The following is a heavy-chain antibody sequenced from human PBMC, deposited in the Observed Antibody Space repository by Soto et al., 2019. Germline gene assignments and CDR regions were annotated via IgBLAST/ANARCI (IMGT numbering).Heavy chain of an antibody. J-gene: IGHJ6*03. V-gene: IGHV1-8*01. CDR1: GYTFTSYD. CDR2: MSPNSGNT. CDR3: ARGLGIAAAHYYYYMDV. Sequence: ASVKVSCKASGYTFTSYDINWVRQATGQGLEWMGWMSPNSGNTGYAQKFQGRVTMTRNTSISTAYMELSSLRSEDTAVYYCARGLGIAAAHYYYYMDVWGKGTTVPVSS. D-gene: IGHD6-13*01.